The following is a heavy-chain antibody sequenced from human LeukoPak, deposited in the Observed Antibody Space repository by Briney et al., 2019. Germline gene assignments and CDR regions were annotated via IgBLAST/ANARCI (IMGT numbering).Heavy chain of an antibody. Sequence: GGSLRLSCAASGFTFSSYSMNWVRQAPGKGLEWVASISSSSSYIYYADSVKGRFTISRDNAKNSLYLQMNSLRAEDTAVYDCAREPPQLIVVVTAGMDVWGQGTTVTVSS. CDR1: GFTFSSYS. J-gene: IGHJ6*02. V-gene: IGHV3-21*01. CDR3: AREPPQLIVVVTAGMDV. D-gene: IGHD2-21*02. CDR2: ISSSSSYI.